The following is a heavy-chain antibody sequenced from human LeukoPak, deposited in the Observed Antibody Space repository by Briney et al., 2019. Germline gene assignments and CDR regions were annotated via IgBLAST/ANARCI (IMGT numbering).Heavy chain of an antibody. Sequence: GGSLRLSCTASGFTFGDYAMSWVRQAPGKGLEWVGFIRSEAYGATTEYAASVKGRFTISRDDSKSIAYLQMNSLKTEDTAVYFCTRDVVHSGSSLSVPWGQGTLVTVSS. D-gene: IGHD2-2*01. CDR3: TRDVVHSGSSLSVP. J-gene: IGHJ5*02. CDR2: IRSEAYGATT. V-gene: IGHV3-49*04. CDR1: GFTFGDYA.